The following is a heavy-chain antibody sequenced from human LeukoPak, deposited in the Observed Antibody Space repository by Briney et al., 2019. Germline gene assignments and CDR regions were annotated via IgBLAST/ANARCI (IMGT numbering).Heavy chain of an antibody. Sequence: PSETLSLTCTVSGGSISSSSYYWGWIRQPPGKGLEWIGSIYYSGSTYYNPSLKSRVTISVDTSKNQFSLKLSSVTAADTAVYYCARGPYCSSTSCSSEGYFDYWGQGTLVTVSS. CDR3: ARGPYCSSTSCSSEGYFDY. V-gene: IGHV4-39*07. J-gene: IGHJ4*01. CDR1: GGSISSSSYY. D-gene: IGHD2-2*01. CDR2: IYYSGST.